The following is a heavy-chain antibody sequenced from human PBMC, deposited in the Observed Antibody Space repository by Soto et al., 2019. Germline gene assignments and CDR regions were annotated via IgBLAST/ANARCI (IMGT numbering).Heavy chain of an antibody. V-gene: IGHV3-23*01. CDR2: ISGSGGST. D-gene: IGHD3-10*01. CDR1: GFTFSSYA. CDR3: AKDLADGSGSYWPWDHFDY. Sequence: PGGSLRLSCAASGFTFSSYAISGVRHAPGKGLEWVSAISGSGGSTYYADSVKGRFTISRDNSKNTLYLQMNSLRAEDTAVYYCAKDLADGSGSYWPWDHFDYCGQGPLVTVSS. J-gene: IGHJ4*02.